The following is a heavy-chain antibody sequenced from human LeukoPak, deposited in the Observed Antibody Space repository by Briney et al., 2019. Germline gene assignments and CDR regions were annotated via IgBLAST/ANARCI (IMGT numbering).Heavy chain of an antibody. D-gene: IGHD2-15*01. CDR3: ARSGSTRSYSYYGMDV. Sequence: PSETLSLTCTVSGGSISSYYWSWIRQSPGKGLEWIGYIYYGGSTNYNPSLKSRVTISVDTSKNQFSLKLSSVTAADTAVYYCARSGSTRSYSYYGMDVWGQGTTITVSS. J-gene: IGHJ6*02. CDR2: IYYGGST. V-gene: IGHV4-59*08. CDR1: GGSISSYY.